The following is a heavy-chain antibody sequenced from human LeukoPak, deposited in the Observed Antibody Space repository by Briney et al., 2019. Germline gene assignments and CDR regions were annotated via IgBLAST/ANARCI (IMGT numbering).Heavy chain of an antibody. V-gene: IGHV1-18*01. CDR1: GYTFTSYG. D-gene: IGHD2-2*01. Sequence: GASVKVSCKASGYTFTSYGISWVRQAPGQGLEWMGWISAYNGNTNYAQKLHGRVTMTTDTSTSTAYMELRSLKPDDTAVYYCATQYCSSTSCYPYWVDYWGQGTLVTVSS. CDR3: ATQYCSSTSCYPYWVDY. J-gene: IGHJ4*02. CDR2: ISAYNGNT.